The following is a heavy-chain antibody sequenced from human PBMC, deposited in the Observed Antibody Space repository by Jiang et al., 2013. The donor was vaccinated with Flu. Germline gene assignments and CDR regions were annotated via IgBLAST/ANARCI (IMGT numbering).Heavy chain of an antibody. Sequence: GAEVKKPGASVKVSCKASGYTFPNYYLHWVRQAPGQGLDWMGIINPGGGSTIYAQNFQDRITMTWDTSTTTVYMELSGLTSEDTAVYYCARDDVIAGAAIPTKNWGQGTLVTVS. CDR3: ARDDVIAGAAIPTKN. V-gene: IGHV1-46*01. CDR2: INPGGGST. CDR1: GYTFPNYY. J-gene: IGHJ4*02. D-gene: IGHD2-2*02.